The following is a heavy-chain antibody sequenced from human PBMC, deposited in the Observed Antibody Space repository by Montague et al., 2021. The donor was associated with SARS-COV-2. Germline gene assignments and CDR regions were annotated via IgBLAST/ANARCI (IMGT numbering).Heavy chain of an antibody. V-gene: IGHV3-21*01. J-gene: IGHJ6*02. CDR2: ISTGGHYI. CDR1: GFTFSTYT. D-gene: IGHD2-21*02. CDR3: AKDGEKTASPAVYYYYGMDV. Sequence: SLSLSFSASGFTFSTYTMNWVRQAPGKGLEWVASISTGGHYIFYADSVKGRFTISRDNSKNTLFLQMKSLRAEDTAVYFCAKDGEKTASPAVYYYYGMDVWGQGTPVTVSS.